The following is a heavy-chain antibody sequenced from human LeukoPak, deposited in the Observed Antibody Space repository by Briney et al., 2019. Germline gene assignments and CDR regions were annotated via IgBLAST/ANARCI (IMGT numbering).Heavy chain of an antibody. D-gene: IGHD5-12*01. V-gene: IGHV3-74*01. CDR1: GFTFSSYW. J-gene: IGHJ4*02. CDR3: ARGSGYSGYEDLDY. Sequence: GGSLRPSCAASGFTFSSYWMHWVLQAPGKGLVWVSRINSDGSSTSYADSVKGRFTISRDNAKNTLYLQMNSLRAEDTAVYYCARGSGYSGYEDLDYWGQGTLVTVSS. CDR2: INSDGSST.